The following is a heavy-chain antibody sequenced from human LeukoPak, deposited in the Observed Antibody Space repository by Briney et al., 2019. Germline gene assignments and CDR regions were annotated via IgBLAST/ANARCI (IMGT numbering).Heavy chain of an antibody. CDR2: INPHRGST. Sequence: ASVKVSCKASGYSFTGYFILWMRQAPGQGLEWLGWINPHRGSTNYAPKFQGRVTSTRDTSINTVYLEVTSLRPDDTAIYYCARRGLAASSDSWGQGTLVTVSS. CDR1: GYSFTGYF. D-gene: IGHD2-15*01. J-gene: IGHJ4*02. CDR3: ARRGLAASSDS. V-gene: IGHV1-2*02.